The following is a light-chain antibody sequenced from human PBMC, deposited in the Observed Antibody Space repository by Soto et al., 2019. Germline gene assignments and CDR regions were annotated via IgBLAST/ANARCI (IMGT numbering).Light chain of an antibody. CDR1: QCIATF. J-gene: IGKJ3*01. CDR2: AAS. Sequence: IQLTQSPSSLSASVGDRVTISCRASQCIATFLAWYQQKPGKAPKLLIYAASNLQSGVPSRFSGSGSGTDYTLTICSLQPEDFATYYCQQINSFPIPFGPGTKGDIK. CDR3: QQINSFPIP. V-gene: IGKV1-9*01.